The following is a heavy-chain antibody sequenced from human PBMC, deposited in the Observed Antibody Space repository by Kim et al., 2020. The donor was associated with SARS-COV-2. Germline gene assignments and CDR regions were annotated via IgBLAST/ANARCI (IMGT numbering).Heavy chain of an antibody. D-gene: IGHD3-10*01. V-gene: IGHV4-4*02. Sequence: NYNPSLESRDTISVDKSKSQFSLRLSSVTAADTAMYYCARRYYGSGSFGDWGQGTMVTVSS. CDR3: ARRYYGSGSFGD. J-gene: IGHJ3*01.